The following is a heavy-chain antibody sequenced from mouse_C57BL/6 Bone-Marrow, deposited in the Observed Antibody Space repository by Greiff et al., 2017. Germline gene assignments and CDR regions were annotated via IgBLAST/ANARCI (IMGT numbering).Heavy chain of an antibody. D-gene: IGHD1-1*01. CDR2: IYPRSGNT. CDR3: EGGSSPFYAMDY. V-gene: IGHV1-81*01. Sequence: VKLVESGAELARPGASVKLSCKASGYTFTSYGISWVKQRTGQGLEWIGEIYPRSGNTYYNEKFKGKATLTADKSSSTAYMELRSLTSEDSAVXFFEGGSSPFYAMDYWGEGTSVTVSS. CDR1: GYTFTSYG. J-gene: IGHJ4*01.